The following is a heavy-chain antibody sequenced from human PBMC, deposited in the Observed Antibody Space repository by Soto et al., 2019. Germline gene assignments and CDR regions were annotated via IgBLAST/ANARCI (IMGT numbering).Heavy chain of an antibody. CDR1: GGSFSAYY. Sequence: PSETLSLTCAVYGGSFSAYYWNWIRQPPGKGLEWIGEINHSGGTNYNPSLKSRVTISVDTSQNHFSLKLTSVTAADTAVYYCARDRPGYYDSSGYTGWAFGYWGQGTLVTVSS. J-gene: IGHJ4*02. D-gene: IGHD3-22*01. CDR2: INHSGGT. CDR3: ARDRPGYYDSSGYTGWAFGY. V-gene: IGHV4-34*01.